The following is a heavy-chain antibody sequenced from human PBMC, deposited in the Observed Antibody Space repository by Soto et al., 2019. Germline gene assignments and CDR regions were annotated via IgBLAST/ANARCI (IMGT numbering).Heavy chain of an antibody. J-gene: IGHJ4*02. CDR1: GFTFSRYW. V-gene: IGHV3-74*01. CDR2: INSDGSST. CDR3: ARALGYCSGGSCYSEALDY. D-gene: IGHD2-15*01. Sequence: GGALRLSCSGSGFTFSRYWMHWVRPAPGKGLVWVSRINSDGSSTSYADSVKGRFTISRDNAKNTLYLQMNSLRAEDTAVYYCARALGYCSGGSCYSEALDYWDQGTLVTVSS.